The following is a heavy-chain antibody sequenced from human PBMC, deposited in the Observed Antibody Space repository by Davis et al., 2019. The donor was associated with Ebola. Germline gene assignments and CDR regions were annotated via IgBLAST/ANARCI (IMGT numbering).Heavy chain of an antibody. Sequence: HTGGSLRLSCAASGFTFSSYWMHWVRQAPGKGLVWVSRINSDGSSTSYADSVKGRFTISRDNAKNTLYLQKNSLRVEDTAVYYCARAVQGVAATVPYYLYGMDVWGQGTTVTVSS. CDR3: ARAVQGVAATVPYYLYGMDV. V-gene: IGHV3-74*01. CDR2: INSDGSST. D-gene: IGHD6-25*01. CDR1: GFTFSSYW. J-gene: IGHJ6*02.